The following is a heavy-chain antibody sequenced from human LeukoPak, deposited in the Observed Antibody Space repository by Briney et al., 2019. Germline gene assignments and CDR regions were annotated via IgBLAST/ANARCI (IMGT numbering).Heavy chain of an antibody. J-gene: IGHJ4*02. V-gene: IGHV3-30-3*01. CDR1: GFTFSSYA. Sequence: GRSLRLSCAASGFTFSSYAMHWVRQAPGKGLEWVAVISYDGSNKYYADSVKGRFTISRDNSQNTLYLQMNSLRAEDTAVYYCASPPDYGDYMSYFDYWGQGTLVTVSS. CDR2: ISYDGSNK. D-gene: IGHD4-17*01. CDR3: ASPPDYGDYMSYFDY.